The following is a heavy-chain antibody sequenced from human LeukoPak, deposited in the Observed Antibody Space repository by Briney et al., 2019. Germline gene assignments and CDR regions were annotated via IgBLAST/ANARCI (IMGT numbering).Heavy chain of an antibody. CDR2: INAGNGNT. J-gene: IGHJ6*04. V-gene: IGHV1-3*01. CDR3: ASSHGDYYYYGMDV. CDR1: GYTFTSYA. D-gene: IGHD4-17*01. Sequence: GASVEVSCKASGYTFTSYAMHWVRQAPGQRLEWMGWINAGNGNTKYSQKFQGRVTITRDTSASTAYMELSSLRSEDTAVYYCASSHGDYYYYGMDVWGKGTTVTVSS.